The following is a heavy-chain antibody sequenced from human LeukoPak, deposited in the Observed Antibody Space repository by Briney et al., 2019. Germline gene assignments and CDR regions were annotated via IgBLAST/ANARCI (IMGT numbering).Heavy chain of an antibody. J-gene: IGHJ6*03. Sequence: ASVKVSCKASGYTFTNYAINWVRQAPGQGLEWMGWISAYNGNTNSAQKFQGRVTMTTDASTSTAYMELRSLRSDDTAVYYCARDAIVAGATWYYYYYMDVWGKGTTVTVSS. CDR1: GYTFTNYA. CDR2: ISAYNGNT. D-gene: IGHD5-12*01. CDR3: ARDAIVAGATWYYYYYMDV. V-gene: IGHV1-18*01.